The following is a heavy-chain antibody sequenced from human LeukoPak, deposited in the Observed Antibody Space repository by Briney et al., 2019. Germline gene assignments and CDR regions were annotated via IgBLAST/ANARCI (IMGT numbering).Heavy chain of an antibody. CDR1: GFAFSSYG. CDR3: AKRGRFAGNWFDP. Sequence: GGSLRLSCAASGFAFSSYGMHWVRQAPGKGLEWVAVISYDGSNKYYADSVKGRFTISRDNSKNTLYLQMNSLRAEDTAVYYCAKRGRFAGNWFDPWGQGTLVTVSS. J-gene: IGHJ5*02. CDR2: ISYDGSNK. V-gene: IGHV3-30*18. D-gene: IGHD3-10*01.